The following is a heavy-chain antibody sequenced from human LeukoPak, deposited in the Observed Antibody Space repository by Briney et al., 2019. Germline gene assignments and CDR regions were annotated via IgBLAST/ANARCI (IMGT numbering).Heavy chain of an antibody. J-gene: IGHJ4*02. Sequence: VASVKVSCKASGGTFSSYAISWVRQAPGQGLEWMGGIIPIFGTANYAQKFQGRVTITRNTSISTAYMELSSLRSDDTAVYYCARVKRDIVATTFDYWGQGTLVTVSS. CDR1: GGTFSSYA. CDR2: IIPIFGTA. CDR3: ARVKRDIVATTFDY. D-gene: IGHD5-12*01. V-gene: IGHV1-69*05.